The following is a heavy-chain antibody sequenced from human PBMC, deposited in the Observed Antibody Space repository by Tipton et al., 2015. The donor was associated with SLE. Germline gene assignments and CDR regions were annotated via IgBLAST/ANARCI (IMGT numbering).Heavy chain of an antibody. V-gene: IGHV4-59*11. D-gene: IGHD1-26*01. CDR2: IYYSGST. CDR3: ARGLGSHASSPFYYYYGMDV. J-gene: IGHJ6*02. Sequence: TLSLTCTVSGGSISSHYWSWIRQPPGKGLEWIGYIYYSGSTNYNPSLKSRVTISVDTSKNQFSLKLSSVTAADTAVYYCARGLGSHASSPFYYYYGMDVWGQGTTVTVSS. CDR1: GGSISSHY.